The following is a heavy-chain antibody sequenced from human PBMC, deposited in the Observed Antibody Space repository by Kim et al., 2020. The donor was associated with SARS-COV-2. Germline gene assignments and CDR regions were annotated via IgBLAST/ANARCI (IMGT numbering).Heavy chain of an antibody. CDR3: TSPIATVMTRYYYYYGVDV. CDR2: LYSTGEV. V-gene: IGHV3-53*01. J-gene: IGHJ6*02. CDR1: GFSVSTNY. D-gene: IGHD3-16*01. Sequence: GGSLRLSCAASGFSVSTNYMGWVRQAPGKGLEWISVLYSTGEVYYADFVKGRFTTSRDDSKNTLYLQVNRLRAEDTAVYYCTSPIATVMTRYYYYYGVDVWGQGTTVTVSS.